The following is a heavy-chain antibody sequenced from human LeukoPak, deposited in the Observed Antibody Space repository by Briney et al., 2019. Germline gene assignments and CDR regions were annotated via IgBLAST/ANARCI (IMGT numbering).Heavy chain of an antibody. CDR1: GFTVSSNY. CDR2: ISWNSGSI. D-gene: IGHD3-22*01. Sequence: GGSLRLSCAASGFTVSSNYMSWVRQAPGKGLEWVSGISWNSGSIGYADSVKGRFTISRDNAKNSLYLQMNSLRAEDTALYYCAKDSGTYYYDSSASAGFDYWGQGTLVTVSS. J-gene: IGHJ4*02. CDR3: AKDSGTYYYDSSASAGFDY. V-gene: IGHV3-9*01.